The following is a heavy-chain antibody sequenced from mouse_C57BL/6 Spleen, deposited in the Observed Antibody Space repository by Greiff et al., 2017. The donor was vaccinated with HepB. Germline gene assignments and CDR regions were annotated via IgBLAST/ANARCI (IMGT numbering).Heavy chain of an antibody. CDR2: ISSGGSYT. CDR1: GFTFSSSG. CDR3: ARDYGSSYGY. Sequence: EVQLVESGGDLVKPGGSLKLSCAASGFTFSSSGMSWVRQTPDKRLEWVATISSGGSYTYYPDSVKGRFTISRDKANNTLYLQMSSLKSEDTAMYYCARDYGSSYGYWGQGTTLTVSS. D-gene: IGHD1-1*01. J-gene: IGHJ2*01. V-gene: IGHV5-6*01.